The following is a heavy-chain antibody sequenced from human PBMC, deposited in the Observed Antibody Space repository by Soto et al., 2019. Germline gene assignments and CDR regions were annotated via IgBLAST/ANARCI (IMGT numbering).Heavy chain of an antibody. CDR3: AGSGNIAAAGTGAGGMDV. CDR2: ISYDGSNK. J-gene: IGHJ6*02. Sequence: GGSLRLSCAASGFTFSSYGMHWVRQAPGKGLEWVAVISYDGSNKYYADSVKGRFTISRDNSKNTLYLQMNSLRAEDTAVYYCAGSGNIAAAGTGAGGMDVWGQGTTVTVSS. D-gene: IGHD6-13*01. CDR1: GFTFSSYG. V-gene: IGHV3-30*03.